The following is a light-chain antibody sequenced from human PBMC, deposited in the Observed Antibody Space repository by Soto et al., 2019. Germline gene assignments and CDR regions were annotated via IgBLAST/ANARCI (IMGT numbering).Light chain of an antibody. Sequence: EIVLTQSPGTLSLSPGERATLSCRASQSVSSSYLAWYQQKAGQGPRLLIYGASSRATGIPDRCSGSGSGTDFTLTISRLEPVYFAVYDCQHYHSSPGTCCQGT. V-gene: IGKV3-20*01. CDR2: GAS. CDR3: QHYHSSPGT. J-gene: IGKJ1*01. CDR1: QSVSSSY.